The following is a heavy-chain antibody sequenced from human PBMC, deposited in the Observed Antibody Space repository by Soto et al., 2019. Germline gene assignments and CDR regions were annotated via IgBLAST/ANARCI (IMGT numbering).Heavy chain of an antibody. CDR2: IIPIFGTA. V-gene: IGHV1-69*13. D-gene: IGHD3-22*01. CDR1: GGTFSSYA. J-gene: IGHJ6*02. Sequence: GASVKVSCKASGGTFSSYAISWARQAPGQGLEWMGGIIPIFGTANYAQKFQGRVTITADESTSTAYMELSSLRSEDTAVYYCARGPRMIDHGMDVWGQGTTVTVSS. CDR3: ARGPRMIDHGMDV.